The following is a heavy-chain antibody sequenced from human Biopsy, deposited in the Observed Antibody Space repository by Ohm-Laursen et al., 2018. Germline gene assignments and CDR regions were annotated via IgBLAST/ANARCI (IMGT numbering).Heavy chain of an antibody. Sequence: SSVTVSCQTFGYTFITYYVNWVRQAPGQGLECMGWISSYRDHTNYAQQLQGRVTMTTDTSTNTAYMELKSLRSDDTAVYYCARGDFWSGYYTIFDYWGQGTLVTVSS. V-gene: IGHV1-18*01. CDR2: ISSYRDHT. CDR3: ARGDFWSGYYTIFDY. D-gene: IGHD3-3*01. CDR1: GYTFITYY. J-gene: IGHJ4*02.